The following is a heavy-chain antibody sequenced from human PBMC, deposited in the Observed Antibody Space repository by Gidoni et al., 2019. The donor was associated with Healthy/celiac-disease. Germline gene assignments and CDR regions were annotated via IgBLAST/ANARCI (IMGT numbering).Heavy chain of an antibody. V-gene: IGHV3-30*18. D-gene: IGHD5-12*01. Sequence: QVQLVESGGGVVQPGRSLRLSCAASGFPFSSYGMHWVRQAPGKGLEWVAVISYDGSNKYYADSVKGRFTISRDNSKNTLYLQMNSLRAEDTDGYYCAKLPSWLREDWFDPWGQGTLVTVSS. CDR1: GFPFSSYG. CDR2: ISYDGSNK. CDR3: AKLPSWLREDWFDP. J-gene: IGHJ5*02.